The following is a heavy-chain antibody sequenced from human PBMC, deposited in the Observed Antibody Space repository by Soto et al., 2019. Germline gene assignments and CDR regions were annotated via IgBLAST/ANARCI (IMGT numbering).Heavy chain of an antibody. CDR2: IYPGDSDT. Sequence: GESLKISCKGSGFSFSSNWIAWVRQMPGKGLEWMGIIYPGDSDTRYSPSFQGQVTISADRSTATAYLQWSGLKASDTAMYYCARRSGYYYDFDGSFAAWGQGTLVTVS. V-gene: IGHV5-51*01. CDR3: ARRSGYYYDFDGSFAA. D-gene: IGHD3-22*01. CDR1: GFSFSSNW. J-gene: IGHJ4*03.